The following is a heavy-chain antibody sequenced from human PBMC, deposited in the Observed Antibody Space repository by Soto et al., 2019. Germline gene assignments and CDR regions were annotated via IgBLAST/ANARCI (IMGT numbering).Heavy chain of an antibody. D-gene: IGHD2-21*02. V-gene: IGHV1-46*02. J-gene: IGHJ4*02. Sequence: QVQLVQSGAEVRKPGASVKVSCKPSGYTFNTYYLHWLRQAPGQALEWMGVIHPSGGGTTYAQKFLGRVTVTRDTSTTTVFMELSSLRSDDTAVYYCARGGHIAVVTASFDIWGQGTLVTVSS. CDR3: ARGGHIAVVTASFDI. CDR2: IHPSGGGT. CDR1: GYTFNTYY.